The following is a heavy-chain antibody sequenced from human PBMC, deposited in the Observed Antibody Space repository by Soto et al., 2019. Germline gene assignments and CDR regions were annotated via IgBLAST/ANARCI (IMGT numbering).Heavy chain of an antibody. CDR3: ARGASTTTVVRY. CDR2: INSDGSST. V-gene: IGHV3-74*01. D-gene: IGHD4-17*01. CDR1: GFTFSSYW. J-gene: IGHJ4*02. Sequence: PGGSLRLSCAASGFTFSSYWMHWVRQAPGKGLVWVSRINSDGSSTSYADSVTGRVTISRDNAKNTLYLQMNSLSAEDTAVYYCARGASTTTVVRYWGQGTLVTVSS.